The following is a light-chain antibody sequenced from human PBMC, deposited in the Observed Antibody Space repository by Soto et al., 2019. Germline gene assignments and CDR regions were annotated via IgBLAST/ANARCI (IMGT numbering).Light chain of an antibody. CDR3: QSYDSSLSGYVV. J-gene: IGLJ2*01. CDR2: GNS. Sequence: QSVLTQPPSVSGAPGQRVTISCTGRSSNIGAGYDVHWYQKLPGTAPKLLIYGNSNRPSGVPDRFSGSKSGTSASLAITGLQAEDEADYDCQSYDSSLSGYVVFGGGTKRTVL. V-gene: IGLV1-40*01. CDR1: SSNIGAGYD.